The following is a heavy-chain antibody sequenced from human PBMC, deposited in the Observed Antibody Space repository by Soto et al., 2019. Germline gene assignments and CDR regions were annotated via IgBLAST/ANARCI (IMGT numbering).Heavy chain of an antibody. Sequence: QVQLVQSGAEVRKPGASVKVSCEASGYTFTSYDIYWVRQATGQGLEWMGWMNPNTGNSGYAQKFQGRVTVTSDTSINTVDMELSSLRSEDTAVYYCARRAETNGWNGFGADKYYFDFWGQGTLVTVSS. CDR2: MNPNTGNS. D-gene: IGHD1-1*01. CDR1: GYTFTSYD. V-gene: IGHV1-8*01. CDR3: ARRAETNGWNGFGADKYYFDF. J-gene: IGHJ4*02.